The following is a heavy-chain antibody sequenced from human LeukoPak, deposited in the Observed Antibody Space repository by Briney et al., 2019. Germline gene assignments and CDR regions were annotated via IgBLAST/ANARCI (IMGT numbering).Heavy chain of an antibody. CDR3: ARDLSLGSLDFDY. CDR2: ISSSSSTI. V-gene: IGHV3-48*02. Sequence: GGSLRLSCAASGFTFSSYSMNWVRQAPGKGLEWVSYISSSSSTIYYADSVKGRFTISRDDSKDTLYLQMDSLTDEDTAVYYCARDLSLGSLDFDYRGQGTLVTVSS. CDR1: GFTFSSYS. D-gene: IGHD1-26*01. J-gene: IGHJ4*02.